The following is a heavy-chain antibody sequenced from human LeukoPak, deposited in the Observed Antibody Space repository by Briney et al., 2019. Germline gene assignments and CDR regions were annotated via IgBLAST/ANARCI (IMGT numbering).Heavy chain of an antibody. CDR1: GYTFTSYA. CDR2: INAGNGNT. D-gene: IGHD6-13*01. V-gene: IGHV1-3*01. Sequence: ASVKVSCKASGYTFTSYAMHWVRQAPGQRLEWMGWINAGNGNTKYSQKFQGRVTITRDTSASTAYMELSSLRSEDTAVYYCARGPIAEDYFDYWGQGTLVTVSS. J-gene: IGHJ4*02. CDR3: ARGPIAEDYFDY.